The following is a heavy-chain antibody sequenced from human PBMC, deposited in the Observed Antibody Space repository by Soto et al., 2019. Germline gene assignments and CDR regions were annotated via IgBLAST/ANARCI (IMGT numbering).Heavy chain of an antibody. CDR2: INAGNGNT. CDR1: GYTFTSYA. D-gene: IGHD1-7*01. Sequence: GASVKVSCKASGYTFTSYAMHWVRQAPGQRLEWMGWINAGNGNTKYSQKFQGRVTITRDTSASTAYMELSSLRSEDTAVYYCARRGGWYNWNSGAFDIWGQGTMVTVSS. V-gene: IGHV1-3*01. J-gene: IGHJ3*02. CDR3: ARRGGWYNWNSGAFDI.